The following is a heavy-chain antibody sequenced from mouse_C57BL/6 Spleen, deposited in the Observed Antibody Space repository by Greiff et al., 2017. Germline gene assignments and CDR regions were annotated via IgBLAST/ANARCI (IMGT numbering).Heavy chain of an antibody. CDR1: GYTFTDYE. V-gene: IGHV1-15*01. CDR3: TKGAVYGSSWFAY. D-gene: IGHD1-1*01. J-gene: IGHJ3*01. Sequence: QVQLQQSGAELVRPGASVTLSCKASGYTFTDYEMHWVKQTPVHGLEWIGAIDPETGGTAYNQKFKGKAILTADKSSSTAYMELRSLTSEDSAVYYCTKGAVYGSSWFAYWGQGTLVTVSA. CDR2: IDPETGGT.